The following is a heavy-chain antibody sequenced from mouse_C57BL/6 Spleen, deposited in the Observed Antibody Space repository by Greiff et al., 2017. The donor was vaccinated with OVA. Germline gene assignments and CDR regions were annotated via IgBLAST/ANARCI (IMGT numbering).Heavy chain of an antibody. CDR2: IDPSDSYT. CDR1: GYTFTSYW. Sequence: QVQLQQPGAELVKPGASVKLSCKASGYTFTSYWMQRVKQRPGQGLEWIGEIDPSDSYTNYNQKFKGKATLTVDTSSSTAYMQLSSLTSEDSAVYYCARLSRFDYWGKGTTLTVSS. V-gene: IGHV1-50*01. J-gene: IGHJ2*01. CDR3: ARLSRFDY.